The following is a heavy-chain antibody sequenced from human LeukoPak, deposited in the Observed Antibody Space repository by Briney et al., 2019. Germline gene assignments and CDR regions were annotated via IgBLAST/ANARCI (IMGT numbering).Heavy chain of an antibody. CDR3: AKVASHYFDTNWAGYFDS. CDR1: GFTFNKYA. CDR2: ISGSGAST. V-gene: IGHV3-23*01. J-gene: IGHJ4*02. Sequence: GGSLRLSCVASGFTFNKYAMTWVRQAPGKGLDWVSGISGSGASTYNADSGEGRFTISRDDSKNTVFLHLNSLRAEDTAIYYCAKVASHYFDTNWAGYFDSWGQGALVTVSS. D-gene: IGHD3-22*01.